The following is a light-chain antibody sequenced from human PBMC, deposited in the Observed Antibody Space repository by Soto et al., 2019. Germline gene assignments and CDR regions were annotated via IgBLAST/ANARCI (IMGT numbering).Light chain of an antibody. J-gene: IGLJ1*01. CDR3: SSYTSDNRDYV. V-gene: IGLV1-40*01. Sequence: QSVLTQPPSVSGAPGQRVTISCTGSSSNIGAGYDVHWYQQLPGKAPKLLIYGNNNRPSGVPDRFSGSKSGTSASLAITGLQPEDEAHYYCSSYTSDNRDYVFGTGTKVTVL. CDR1: SSNIGAGYD. CDR2: GNN.